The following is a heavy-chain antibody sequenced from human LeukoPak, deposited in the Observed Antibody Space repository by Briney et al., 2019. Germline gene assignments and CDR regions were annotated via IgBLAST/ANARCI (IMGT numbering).Heavy chain of an antibody. Sequence: PGGSLRLSCAASGFTFSDFAMIWVRQAPGKGLEWVSAISGSGGSTYYADSVKGRFTISRDNSKNTLYLQMNSLRAEDTAVYYCAKDYYDQLNDAFDIWGQGTMVTVSS. D-gene: IGHD3-16*01. CDR3: AKDYYDQLNDAFDI. J-gene: IGHJ3*02. CDR1: GFTFSDFA. V-gene: IGHV3-23*01. CDR2: ISGSGGST.